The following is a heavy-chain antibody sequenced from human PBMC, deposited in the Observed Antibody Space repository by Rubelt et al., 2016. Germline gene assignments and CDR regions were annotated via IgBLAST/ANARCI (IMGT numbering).Heavy chain of an antibody. J-gene: IGHJ6*02. CDR2: ISYSGST. V-gene: IGHV4-39*01. D-gene: IGHD2/OR15-2a*01. Sequence: QLQLQESGPGLVKPSETLSLTCTVSGGSISSSSYYWGWIRQPPGKGLEWIGSISYSGSTFYNPSLKSRVTISVDTSKNQFSLKLCSVTAADTAVYFCASFLRGYYYYGMDVWGQGTTVTVSS. CDR1: GGSISSSSYY. CDR3: ASFLRGYYYYGMDV.